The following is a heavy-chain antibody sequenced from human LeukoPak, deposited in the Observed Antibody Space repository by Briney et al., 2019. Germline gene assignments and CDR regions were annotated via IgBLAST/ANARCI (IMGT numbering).Heavy chain of an antibody. D-gene: IGHD3-10*01. Sequence: PGGSLRLSCAASGFTFSSYWMSWVRQAPGKGLEWVANIKQDGSEKYYVDSVKGRFTISRDNAKSSLYLQMNSLRAEDTAVYYCARDSGYSSGSLGSDYWGQGTLVTVSS. CDR3: ARDSGYSSGSLGSDY. CDR2: IKQDGSEK. CDR1: GFTFSSYW. V-gene: IGHV3-7*01. J-gene: IGHJ4*02.